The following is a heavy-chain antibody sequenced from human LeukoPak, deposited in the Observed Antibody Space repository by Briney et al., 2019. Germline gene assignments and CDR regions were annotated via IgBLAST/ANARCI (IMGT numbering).Heavy chain of an antibody. CDR1: GFTFSSYA. CDR3: ARVWGSGSYFLGRLDY. J-gene: IGHJ4*02. D-gene: IGHD3-10*01. CDR2: ISSSSNTI. Sequence: GGSLRLSCAASGFTFSSYAMHWVRQAPGKGLEWISYISSSSNTIYNADSVKGRFTISRDNAKNSLYLQMNSLRDEDTAVYYCARVWGSGSYFLGRLDYWGQGTLVTVSS. V-gene: IGHV3-48*02.